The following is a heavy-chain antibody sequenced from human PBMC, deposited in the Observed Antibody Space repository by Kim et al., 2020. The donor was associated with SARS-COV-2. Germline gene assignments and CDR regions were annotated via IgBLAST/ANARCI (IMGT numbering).Heavy chain of an antibody. CDR3: GRIDFGDDY. D-gene: IGHD4-17*01. Sequence: GGSLRLSCAASGFTVSSYVMSWVRQTPGKGLEWVSLIYPDGYPYYADSVKGRFTISRDTSDSTLFLQMNSLRADDKAVYYFGRIDFGDDYWGQGTLLTFS. J-gene: IGHJ4*02. V-gene: IGHV3-53*01. CDR1: GFTVSSYV. CDR2: IYPDGYP.